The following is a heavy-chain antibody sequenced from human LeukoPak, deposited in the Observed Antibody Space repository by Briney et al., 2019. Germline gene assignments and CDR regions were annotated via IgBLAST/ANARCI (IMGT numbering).Heavy chain of an antibody. CDR3: ARNLRLHTPRAFDI. CDR2: IEEKGSQI. D-gene: IGHD5-24*01. CDR1: GFTFSNSA. V-gene: IGHV3-7*05. J-gene: IGHJ3*02. Sequence: GGSLRLSCAASGFTFSNSAMSWVRQAPGKGLEWVANIEEKGSQIYYVDSVRGRFTISRDNAKNSLYLQMNSLRAEDTAVYYCARNLRLHTPRAFDIWGQGTMVTVSS.